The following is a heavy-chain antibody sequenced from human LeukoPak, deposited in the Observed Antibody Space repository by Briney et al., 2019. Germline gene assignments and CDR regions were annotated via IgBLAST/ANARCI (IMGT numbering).Heavy chain of an antibody. J-gene: IGHJ6*03. CDR2: IVWDGEST. CDR1: GFIFDDYA. Sequence: PGGSLSLSCAASGFIFDDYAMHWVRQAPGKGLEWVALIVWDGESTYYAASVRGLFIISRDNSDNSLYLQMNNLKAEDTAIYYCAKDGSRGYSSTGYYMDAWGKGTTVIVSS. D-gene: IGHD6-19*01. V-gene: IGHV3-43D*04. CDR3: AKDGSRGYSSTGYYMDA.